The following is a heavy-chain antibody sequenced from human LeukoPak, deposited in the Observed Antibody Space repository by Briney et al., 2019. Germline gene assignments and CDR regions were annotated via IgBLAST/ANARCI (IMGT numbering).Heavy chain of an antibody. CDR1: GGSISRYY. D-gene: IGHD1-14*01. J-gene: IGHJ6*03. CDR3: ARQTTRGYYYYMDV. CDR2: IYTSGST. Sequence: SETLSLTCTVSGGSISRYYWSWIRQPAGKGLEWIGRIYTSGSTNYNPSLKSRVTMSVDTSKNQFSLKLSSVTAADTAVYYCARQTTRGYYYYMDVWGKGTTVTVSS. V-gene: IGHV4-4*07.